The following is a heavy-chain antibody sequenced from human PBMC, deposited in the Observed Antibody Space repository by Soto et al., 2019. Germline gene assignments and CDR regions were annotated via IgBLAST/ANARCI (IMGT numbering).Heavy chain of an antibody. CDR3: AKSPSGYCSGGSCYTDYYYYYMDV. CDR2: LSYDGSNK. CDR1: GFTFSSYG. D-gene: IGHD2-15*01. J-gene: IGHJ6*03. Sequence: QVQLVESGGGVVQPGRSLRLSCAASGFTFSSYGMHWVRQAPGKGLEWVAVLSYDGSNKYYADSVKGRFTISRDNSKNTLYLQMNSLRAEDTAVYYCAKSPSGYCSGGSCYTDYYYYYMDVWGKGTTVTVSS. V-gene: IGHV3-30*18.